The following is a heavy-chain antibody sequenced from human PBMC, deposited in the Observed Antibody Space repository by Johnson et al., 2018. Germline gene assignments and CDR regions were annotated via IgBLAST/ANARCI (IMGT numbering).Heavy chain of an antibody. CDR1: GFTFSSYG. CDR2: ISYDGSNK. D-gene: IGHD2-2*01. J-gene: IGHJ6*03. Sequence: QVQLVQSGGGVVQPGRSLRLSCAASGFTFSSYGMHWVRQAPGKGLEWVAVISYDGSNKYYADSVKGRFTISRDNSKNTLYLQMNSRRAEDTGVYYCAKDGNHCSSTSCYAPSTNYYYYYYMDVWGKGTTVTVSS. CDR3: AKDGNHCSSTSCYAPSTNYYYYYYMDV. V-gene: IGHV3-30*18.